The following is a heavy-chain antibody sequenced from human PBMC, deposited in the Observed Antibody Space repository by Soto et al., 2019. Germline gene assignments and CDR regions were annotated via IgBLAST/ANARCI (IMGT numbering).Heavy chain of an antibody. V-gene: IGHV4-4*02. CDR3: ARGFSMSDTSDKDRFYFYYGLNV. CDR1: GGSIISGHW. D-gene: IGHD3-10*02. CDR2: IYESGIT. Sequence: SETVSLTCAVSGGSIISGHWWTWVRQSPGKGLEWVGEIYESGITNYNPSLNGRLSISMDQSKNQFSLKLTSVTAADTALYFCARGFSMSDTSDKDRFYFYYGLNVWGQVSTLTVS. J-gene: IGHJ6*02.